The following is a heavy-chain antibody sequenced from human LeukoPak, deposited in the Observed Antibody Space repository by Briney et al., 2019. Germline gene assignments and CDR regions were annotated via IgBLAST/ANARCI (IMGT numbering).Heavy chain of an antibody. D-gene: IGHD3-16*01. CDR1: GGSFSGYY. CDR2: INHSGST. CDR3: ARVARSLLLKGYFDY. V-gene: IGHV4-34*01. J-gene: IGHJ4*02. Sequence: PSETLSLTCAVYGGSFSGYYWSWIRQPPGKGLEWIGEINHSGSTNYNPSLKSRVTISVDTSKNQFSLKLNSVTAADTAVYYCARVARSLLLKGYFDYCGQGTLVTVSS.